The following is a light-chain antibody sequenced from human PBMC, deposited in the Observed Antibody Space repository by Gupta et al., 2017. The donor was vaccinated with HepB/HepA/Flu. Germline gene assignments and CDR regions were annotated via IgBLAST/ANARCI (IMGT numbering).Light chain of an antibody. CDR1: QSISSY. J-gene: IGKJ5*01. CDR3: QQSYSTPIT. CDR2: AVS. V-gene: IGKV1-39*01. Sequence: DIQMTQSPSSLSASVGDRVTITCRASQSISSYLNWYQQKPGKAPKRLIYAVSSLQSGVPERFSGSGSGTDFTLTISRLQPEDFATYYCQQSYSTPITFGQGTRLEIK.